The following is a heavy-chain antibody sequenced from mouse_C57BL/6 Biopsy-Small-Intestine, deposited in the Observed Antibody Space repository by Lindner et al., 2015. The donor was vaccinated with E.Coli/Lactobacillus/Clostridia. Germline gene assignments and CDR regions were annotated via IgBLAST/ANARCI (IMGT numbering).Heavy chain of an antibody. J-gene: IGHJ4*01. CDR3: ARDKGYAMDY. CDR2: INPTSGYT. Sequence: VQLQESGAELTKPGASVKLSCKASGYTFTSYWIHWVKQRPGQGLEWIGYINPTSGYTKYNQKFNDKATLTADKSSNTAYMQLSSLTYEDSAVYYCARDKGYAMDYWGQGTSVTVSS. V-gene: IGHV1-7*01. CDR1: GYTFTSYW.